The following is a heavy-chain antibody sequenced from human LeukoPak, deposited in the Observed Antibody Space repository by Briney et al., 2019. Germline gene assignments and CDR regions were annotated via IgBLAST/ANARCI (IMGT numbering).Heavy chain of an antibody. V-gene: IGHV1-2*02. J-gene: IGHJ4*02. Sequence: ASVKVSCKASGYTFTGYYMHWVRQAPGQGLEWMGWINPNSGGTSSAQKFQGRVTMTRDTSISTAYMELTRLKSDDTAVYYCARGSSSWYGFDYWGQGTLVTVSS. CDR1: GYTFTGYY. D-gene: IGHD6-13*01. CDR3: ARGSSSWYGFDY. CDR2: INPNSGGT.